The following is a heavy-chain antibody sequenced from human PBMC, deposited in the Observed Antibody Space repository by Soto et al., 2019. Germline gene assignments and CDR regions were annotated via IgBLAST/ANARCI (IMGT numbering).Heavy chain of an antibody. Sequence: ASVKVSCKTSGYTFITYSIHWVRQAPGQNLEWMGWINADNGYTKYSQNFQGRVTITRDTSASTAYMELSSLRPEDTAVYYCARDLWDRYFDYWGQGTPVTVSS. J-gene: IGHJ4*02. V-gene: IGHV1-3*01. CDR2: INADNGYT. CDR3: ARDLWDRYFDY. CDR1: GYTFITYS. D-gene: IGHD1-26*01.